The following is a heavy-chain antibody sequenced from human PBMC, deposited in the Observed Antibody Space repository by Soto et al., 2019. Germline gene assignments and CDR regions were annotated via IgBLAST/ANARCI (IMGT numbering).Heavy chain of an antibody. D-gene: IGHD6-19*01. V-gene: IGHV3-23*01. Sequence: GGSLRLSCAASGFTFSSYAMSRVRQAPGKGLEWVSAISGSGCSTYYADSVKGRFTLSRDNSKNTLYLQMNSLRAEDTAVYYCAALAVARYYYGMDVWGQGTTVTVSS. CDR1: GFTFSSYA. CDR2: ISGSGCST. CDR3: AALAVARYYYGMDV. J-gene: IGHJ6*02.